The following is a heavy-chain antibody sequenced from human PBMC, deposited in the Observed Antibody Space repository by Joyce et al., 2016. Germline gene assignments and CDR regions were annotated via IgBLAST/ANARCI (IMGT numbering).Heavy chain of an antibody. V-gene: IGHV1-46*01. D-gene: IGHD3-10*02. CDR3: GRDGNYYNVDY. CDR2: IKTGEDAA. J-gene: IGHJ4*02. CDR1: AYTFTNFH. Sequence: QVQLVQSGAEVKQPGASVKNACKASAYTFTNFHMHWWRQAPGLGLEWVGMIKTGEDAASYPQKFQGRVTMTRDTSTSTGYMELSSLRSDDTAVYYCGRDGNYYNVDYWGQGTLVTVSS.